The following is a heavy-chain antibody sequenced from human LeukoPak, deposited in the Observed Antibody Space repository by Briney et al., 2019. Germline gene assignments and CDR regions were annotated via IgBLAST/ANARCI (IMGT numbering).Heavy chain of an antibody. V-gene: IGHV1-18*01. Sequence: ASVKLSFKASGYTFTSCGISWVRQAPGQGLEWMGWISVYNGNTNYAQKLQGRVTMTTDTATTTAYMEPRSLRSDDTAVYYCSRDPNYYDSSGYPFDYWGQGTLVTVSS. CDR1: GYTFTSCG. CDR3: SRDPNYYDSSGYPFDY. D-gene: IGHD3-22*01. CDR2: ISVYNGNT. J-gene: IGHJ4*02.